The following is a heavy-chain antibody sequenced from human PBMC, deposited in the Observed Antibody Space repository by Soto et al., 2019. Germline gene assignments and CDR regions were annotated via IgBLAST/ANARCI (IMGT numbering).Heavy chain of an antibody. CDR2: ISAYNGNT. CDR3: ATTPQRNGYSSGWVHAFDI. Sequence: ASVKVSCKASGYTFTSSGISWVRHAPGQRLEWMGWISAYNGNTNYAQKLQGRVTMTTDTSTSTAYMELRSLRSDDTAVYYCATTPQRNGYSSGWVHAFDIWGQGTMVTVSS. V-gene: IGHV1-18*01. CDR1: GYTFTSSG. D-gene: IGHD6-19*01. J-gene: IGHJ3*02.